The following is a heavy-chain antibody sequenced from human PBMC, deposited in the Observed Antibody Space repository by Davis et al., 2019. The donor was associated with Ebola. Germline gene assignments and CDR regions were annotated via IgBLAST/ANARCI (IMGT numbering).Heavy chain of an antibody. CDR1: GSTFSSYS. V-gene: IGHV3-48*02. D-gene: IGHD6-13*01. Sequence: GESLKISCAASGSTFSSYSMNWVRQAPGKGLEWVSYISSSSSTIYYADSVKGRFTISRDNAKNSLYLQMNSLRDEDTAVYYCARDLPQQLATFYYYGMDVWGQGTTVTVSS. J-gene: IGHJ6*02. CDR2: ISSSSSTI. CDR3: ARDLPQQLATFYYYGMDV.